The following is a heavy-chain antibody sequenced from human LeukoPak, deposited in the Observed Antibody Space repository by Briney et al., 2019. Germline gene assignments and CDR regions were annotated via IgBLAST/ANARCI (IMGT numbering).Heavy chain of an antibody. CDR2: IKQDGSEK. CDR3: ARDDSLTTDSAFDI. CDR1: GFTFSSYW. D-gene: IGHD4-17*01. J-gene: IGHJ3*02. V-gene: IGHV3-7*01. Sequence: PGGSLRLSCAASGFTFSSYWMSWVRQAPGKGLEWVANIKQDGSEKYYVDSVKGRSTISRDNAKNSLYLQINSLRAEDTAVYYCARDDSLTTDSAFDIWGQGTMVTVSS.